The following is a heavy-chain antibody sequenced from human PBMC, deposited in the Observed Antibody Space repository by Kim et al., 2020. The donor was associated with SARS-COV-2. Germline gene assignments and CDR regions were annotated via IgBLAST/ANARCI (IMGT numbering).Heavy chain of an antibody. CDR1: GGSISSSSYY. CDR2: IYYSGST. D-gene: IGHD3-10*01. CDR3: ARQPVTMVRGVIVEDY. V-gene: IGHV4-39*01. Sequence: SETLSLTCTVSGGSISSSSYYWGWIRQPPGKGLEWIGSIYYSGSTYYNPSLKSRVTISVDTSKNQFSLKLSSVTAADTAVYYCARQPVTMVRGVIVEDYWGQGTLVTVSS. J-gene: IGHJ4*02.